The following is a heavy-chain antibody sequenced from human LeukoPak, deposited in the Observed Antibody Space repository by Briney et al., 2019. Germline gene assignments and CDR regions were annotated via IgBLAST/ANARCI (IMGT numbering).Heavy chain of an antibody. CDR1: GYSFTSYW. CDR3: ARHVTLAGSGYDAFDI. J-gene: IGHJ3*02. V-gene: IGHV5-51*01. Sequence: GESLKISCKASGYSFTSYWIGWVRQMPGKGLEWMGIISPDDSDTRYSPSFQGQVTISADKSISTAYLQWSSLKASDTAMYYCARHVTLAGSGYDAFDIWGQGTMVTVSS. D-gene: IGHD3-22*01. CDR2: ISPDDSDT.